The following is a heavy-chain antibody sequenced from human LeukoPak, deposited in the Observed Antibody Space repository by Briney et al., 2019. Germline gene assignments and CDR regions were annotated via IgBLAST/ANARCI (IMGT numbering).Heavy chain of an antibody. J-gene: IGHJ4*02. CDR3: ARDGGGGYNQIDF. Sequence: PGGSLRLSCAASGFTFSNYAMHWVRQGLVKGLESMAVVSHDGIQTYYADSVKGRFTISRDNSKSTWFMQMNSLRAEDTAVYYCARDGGGGYNQIDFWGQGTLVTVSS. CDR2: VSHDGIQT. V-gene: IGHV3-30-3*01. D-gene: IGHD5-24*01. CDR1: GFTFSNYA.